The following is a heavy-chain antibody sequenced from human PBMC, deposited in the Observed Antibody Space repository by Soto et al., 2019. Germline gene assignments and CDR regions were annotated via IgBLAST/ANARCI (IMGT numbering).Heavy chain of an antibody. CDR2: ISGSGGST. CDR1: GFTFSSYA. J-gene: IGHJ3*02. D-gene: IGHD6-13*01. V-gene: IGHV3-23*01. CDR3: EWEAYSSSWTDAFDI. Sequence: GGSLRLSCAASGFTFSSYAMSWVRQAPGKGLEWVSAISGSGGSTYYADSVKGRFNISRDNSKNTLYLQMNSLRAEDTAVYYGEWEAYSSSWTDAFDIWGQGTMVTVSS.